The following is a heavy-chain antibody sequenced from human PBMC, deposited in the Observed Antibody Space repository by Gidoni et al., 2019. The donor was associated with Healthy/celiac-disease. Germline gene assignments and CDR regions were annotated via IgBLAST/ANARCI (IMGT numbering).Heavy chain of an antibody. CDR3: ARAGDYYDSSGYYPGKYFDY. CDR1: GGSFRGYY. V-gene: IGHV4-34*01. Sequence: QVQLQQWGAGLLKPSETLSLTCAVYGGSFRGYYWSWIRQPPGKGLEWIGEINHSGSTNYNPSLKSRVTISVDTSKNQFSLKLSSVTAADTAVYYCARAGDYYDSSGYYPGKYFDYWGQGTLVTVSS. J-gene: IGHJ4*02. CDR2: INHSGST. D-gene: IGHD3-22*01.